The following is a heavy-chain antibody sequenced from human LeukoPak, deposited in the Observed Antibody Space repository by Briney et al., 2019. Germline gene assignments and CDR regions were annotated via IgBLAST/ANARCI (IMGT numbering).Heavy chain of an antibody. CDR1: GGSISSYY. J-gene: IGHJ5*02. CDR3: ARSASSSGWSNWFDP. D-gene: IGHD6-19*01. Sequence: SETLSLTCTVSGGSISSYYWSWIRQPPGKGLEWIGYIHYSGSTNYNPSLKSRVTISVDTSKNQFSLKLSSVTAADTAVYYCARSASSSGWSNWFDPWGQGTLVTVSS. V-gene: IGHV4-59*08. CDR2: IHYSGST.